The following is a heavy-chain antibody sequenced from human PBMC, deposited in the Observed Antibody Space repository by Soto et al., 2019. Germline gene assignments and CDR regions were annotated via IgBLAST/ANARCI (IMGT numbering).Heavy chain of an antibody. CDR2: ISYDGSNK. CDR3: ARGWDIVVVVAATRYGMDV. J-gene: IGHJ6*02. Sequence: GGSLRLSCAASGFTFSSYAMHWVRQAPGKGLEWVAVISYDGSNKYYADSVKGRFTISRDNSKNTLYLQMDSLRAEDTAVYYCARGWDIVVVVAATRYGMDVWGQGTTVTVSS. CDR1: GFTFSSYA. V-gene: IGHV3-30-3*01. D-gene: IGHD2-15*01.